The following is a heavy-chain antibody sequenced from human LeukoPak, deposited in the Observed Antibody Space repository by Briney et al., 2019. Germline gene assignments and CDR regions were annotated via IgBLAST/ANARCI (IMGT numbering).Heavy chain of an antibody. J-gene: IGHJ4*02. Sequence: PGGSLRLSCAASGFTLSSYWMSWVRQAPGKGLEWVANIKEDGSEKYYVDSVKGRFTISRDNAENSLYLQMNSLRAEDMAVYYCARVTGRNYYFDSWGQGTLVTVSP. CDR3: ARVTGRNYYFDS. CDR2: IKEDGSEK. V-gene: IGHV3-7*01. CDR1: GFTLSSYW. D-gene: IGHD5-24*01.